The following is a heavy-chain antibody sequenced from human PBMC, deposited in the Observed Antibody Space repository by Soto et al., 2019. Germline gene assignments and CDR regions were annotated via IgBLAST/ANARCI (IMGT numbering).Heavy chain of an antibody. CDR3: ATSNWFDP. Sequence: QLQLQESGPGLVKPSETLSLTCTVSGGSISSRGYYWGWIRQPPGKGLEWIGTIYYSGRTYYNPSLRSRVTISVDTSKNQFALKLSSVTAADTAVYYCATSNWFDPWGQGTRVTVSS. V-gene: IGHV4-39*01. J-gene: IGHJ5*02. CDR1: GGSISSRGYY. CDR2: IYYSGRT.